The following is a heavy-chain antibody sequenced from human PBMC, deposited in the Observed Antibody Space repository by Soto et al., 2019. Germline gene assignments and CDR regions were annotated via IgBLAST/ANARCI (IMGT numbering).Heavy chain of an antibody. CDR3: ARDRSVVVVPAATYYYGMDV. V-gene: IGHV1-18*01. Sequence: QVQLVQSGAEVKKPGASVKVSCKASGYTFTSYGISWVRQAPGQGLEWMGWISAYNGNTNYAQKLQCRVTMTTDTSTSTAYMELRSRRSDDTAVYYCARDRSVVVVPAATYYYGMDVWGQGTTVTVSS. CDR1: GYTFTSYG. J-gene: IGHJ6*02. CDR2: ISAYNGNT. D-gene: IGHD2-2*01.